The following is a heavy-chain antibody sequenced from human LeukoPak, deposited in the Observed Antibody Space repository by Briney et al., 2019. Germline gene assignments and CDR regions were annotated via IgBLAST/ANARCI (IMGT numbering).Heavy chain of an antibody. CDR1: GFTFSSYA. Sequence: GSLRLSCAASGFTFSSYAMHWVRQAPGKGLEWVAVISYDGSNKYYADSVKGRFTISRDNSKNTLYLQMNSLRAEDTAVYYCARDPWAVAGMGDYWGQGTLVTVSS. CDR3: ARDPWAVAGMGDY. D-gene: IGHD6-19*01. V-gene: IGHV3-30*04. CDR2: ISYDGSNK. J-gene: IGHJ4*02.